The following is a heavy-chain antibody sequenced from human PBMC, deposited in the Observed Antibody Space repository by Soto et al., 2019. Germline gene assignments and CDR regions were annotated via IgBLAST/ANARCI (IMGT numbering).Heavy chain of an antibody. CDR3: ATTMVHHDAFDI. CDR2: IIPIFGTA. Sequence: SVKVSCKASGGTFSSYAISWVRQAPGQGLEWMGGIIPIFGTANYAQKFQGRVTITADKSTSTAYMELSSLRSEDTAVYYCATTMVHHDAFDIWGQGTMVTVSS. J-gene: IGHJ3*02. D-gene: IGHD3-10*01. V-gene: IGHV1-69*06. CDR1: GGTFSSYA.